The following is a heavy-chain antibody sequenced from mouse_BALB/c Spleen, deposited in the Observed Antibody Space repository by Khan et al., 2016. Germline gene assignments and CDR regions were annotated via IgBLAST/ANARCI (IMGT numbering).Heavy chain of an antibody. V-gene: IGHV1-54*01. CDR1: GYAFTNYL. J-gene: IGHJ4*01. CDR2: INPGSGGT. D-gene: IGHD2-3*01. Sequence: QVQLKQSGAELVRPGTSVKVSCKASGYAFTNYLIEWVKQRPGQGLEWIGVINPGSGGTNYNEKFKGKATLTADKSSSTAYMQLSSLTSDDSAVYFCARYDGNYYAMDYGGQGTSVTVSS. CDR3: ARYDGNYYAMDY.